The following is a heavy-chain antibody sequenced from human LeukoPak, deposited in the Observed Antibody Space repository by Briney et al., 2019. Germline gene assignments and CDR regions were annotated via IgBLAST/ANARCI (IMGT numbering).Heavy chain of an antibody. CDR1: GFTFSSYG. CDR3: ARDGGYCTNGVCGVVDY. D-gene: IGHD2-8*01. Sequence: GGSLRLSCAASGFTFSSYGMHWVRQAPGKGLEWVAVIWYDGSNKYYADSVKGRFTISRDNSKNTLYLQMNSLRAEDTAVYYCARDGGYCTNGVCGVVDYWGQGTLVTVSS. J-gene: IGHJ4*02. CDR2: IWYDGSNK. V-gene: IGHV3-33*01.